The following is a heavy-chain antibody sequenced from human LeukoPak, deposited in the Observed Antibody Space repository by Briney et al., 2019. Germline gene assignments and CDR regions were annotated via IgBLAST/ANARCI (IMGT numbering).Heavy chain of an antibody. CDR3: ARAGYCSSTSCQWVPLV. CDR1: GGSMKNYY. J-gene: IGHJ6*02. CDR2: IYYSGST. D-gene: IGHD2-2*03. Sequence: ETLSLTCTVSGGSMKNYYWIWIRQSPGKGLEWIGYIYYSGSTNYNSSLKSRVTISVDTSKNQFSLKLSSVTAADTAVYYCARAGYCSSTSCQWVPLVWGQGTTVTVSS. V-gene: IGHV4-59*01.